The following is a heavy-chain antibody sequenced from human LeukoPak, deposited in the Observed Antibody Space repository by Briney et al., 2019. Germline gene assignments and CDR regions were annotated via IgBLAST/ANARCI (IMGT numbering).Heavy chain of an antibody. CDR3: ARGWGYYAFDI. CDR1: GFTFSSYW. V-gene: IGHV3-7*01. CDR2: IKQDESEK. J-gene: IGHJ3*02. Sequence: GGSLRLSCAASGFTFSSYWMYWVRQAPGKGLEWVASIKQDESEKYYGDSVKGRFAVSRDNAKNSLFLQMNSLRAEDTAVYYCARGWGYYAFDIWGHGTMVTVSS. D-gene: IGHD2-15*01.